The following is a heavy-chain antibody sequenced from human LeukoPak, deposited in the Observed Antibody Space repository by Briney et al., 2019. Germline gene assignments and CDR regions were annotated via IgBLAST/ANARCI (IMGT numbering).Heavy chain of an antibody. Sequence: SETLSLTCTVSGGSISGSYWSWIRQPPGKGLEWIGSFYYSGNTNYNPSLKSRVTISVDTSKNQFSLNLSSVTAADTAVYYCAGDPYRDNFFDPWGQGTLVTVSS. CDR3: AGDPYRDNFFDP. D-gene: IGHD1-26*01. V-gene: IGHV4-59*01. J-gene: IGHJ5*02. CDR1: GGSISGSY. CDR2: FYYSGNT.